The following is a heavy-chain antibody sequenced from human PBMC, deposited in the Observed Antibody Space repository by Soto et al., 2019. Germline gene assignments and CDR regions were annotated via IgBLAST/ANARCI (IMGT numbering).Heavy chain of an antibody. CDR3: AREGVRGMDV. J-gene: IGHJ6*02. Sequence: ASVKVSCKASGYTFTSYAMHWVRQAPGQRLEWMGWINAGNGNTKYSQKFQGRVTMTRNTSISTAYMELSSLRSGDTAVYYCAREGVRGMDVWGQGTTVTV. V-gene: IGHV1-3*01. CDR2: INAGNGNT. D-gene: IGHD3-16*01. CDR1: GYTFTSYA.